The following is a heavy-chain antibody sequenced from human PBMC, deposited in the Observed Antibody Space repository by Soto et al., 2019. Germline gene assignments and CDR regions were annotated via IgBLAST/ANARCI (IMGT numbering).Heavy chain of an antibody. D-gene: IGHD3-9*01. CDR1: GFTFTSYA. CDR2: ITGGGDNT. CDR3: TQDGGSRDWLTVN. J-gene: IGHJ4*02. V-gene: IGHV3-23*01. Sequence: AQLLESGGDLVQPGGSLRLSCAASGFTFTSYAMSWIRQAPGKGLEWVSAITGGGDNTYYADSVKGRFTISRDNSKNTLYLQMNSLRAEDTAFYYCTQDGGSRDWLTVNWGQGTLVTVSS.